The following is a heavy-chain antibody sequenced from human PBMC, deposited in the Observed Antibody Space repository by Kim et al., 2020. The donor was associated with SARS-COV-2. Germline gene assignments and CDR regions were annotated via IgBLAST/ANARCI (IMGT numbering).Heavy chain of an antibody. J-gene: IGHJ4*02. V-gene: IGHV4-61*01. Sequence: SETLSLTCTVSGGSVSSGSYYWSWIRQPPGKGLEWIGYIYYSGSTNYNPSLKSRVTISVDTSKNQFSLKLSSVTAADTAVYYCARVGFGRYSSSWYNPRTSEFDYWGQGTLVTVSS. D-gene: IGHD6-13*01. CDR2: IYYSGST. CDR3: ARVGFGRYSSSWYNPRTSEFDY. CDR1: GGSVSSGSYY.